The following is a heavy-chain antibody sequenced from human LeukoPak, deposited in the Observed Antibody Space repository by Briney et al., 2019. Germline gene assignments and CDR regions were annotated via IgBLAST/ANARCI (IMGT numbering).Heavy chain of an antibody. V-gene: IGHV3-30*02. CDR3: AKDRRIRSGYYPFDY. Sequence: GGSLRLSCAASGFTFSSYGMHWVRQVPGKGLEWVAFIRYDGSNKYYADSVKGRFTISRDNSKNTLYLQMNSLRAEDTAVYYCAKDRRIRSGYYPFDYWGQGTLVTVSS. CDR1: GFTFSSYG. CDR2: IRYDGSNK. D-gene: IGHD3-22*01. J-gene: IGHJ4*02.